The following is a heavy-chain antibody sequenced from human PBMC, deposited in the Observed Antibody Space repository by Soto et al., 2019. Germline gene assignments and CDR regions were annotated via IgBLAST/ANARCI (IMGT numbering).Heavy chain of an antibody. V-gene: IGHV5-51*07. D-gene: IGHD3-3*01. CDR1: GSIFTPYX. CDR3: ARRDSGPRRFLQYFDY. Sequence: KMSCTGSGSIFTPYXIGKVHLLTRRGLEWMGIIYPGDSDTTYSPACGGHATISADNAISSAYLQWSSLKASDTAMYYCARRDSGPRRFLQYFDYWGQGKRVNVS. J-gene: IGHJ4*02. CDR2: IYPGDSDT.